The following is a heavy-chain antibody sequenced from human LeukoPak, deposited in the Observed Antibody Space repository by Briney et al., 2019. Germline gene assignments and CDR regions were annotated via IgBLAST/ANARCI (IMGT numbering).Heavy chain of an antibody. J-gene: IGHJ6*02. CDR2: ISSSSSYI. CDR3: ASWWATSYGMDV. Sequence: GGSLRLSCAASGFTFSSYAMTWVRQAPGKGLEWVSSISSSSSYIYYADSVKGRFTISRNNAKNSLYLQMNSLRAEDTAVYYCASWWATSYGMDVWGQGTTVTVSS. D-gene: IGHD2-15*01. CDR1: GFTFSSYA. V-gene: IGHV3-21*01.